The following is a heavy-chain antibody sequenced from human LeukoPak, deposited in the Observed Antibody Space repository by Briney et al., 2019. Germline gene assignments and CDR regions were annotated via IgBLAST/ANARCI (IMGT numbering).Heavy chain of an antibody. Sequence: SETLSLTCGVSGGSIRSTNWWSWVRQPPGKGLEWIGYIYYSGSTYYNPSLKSRVTISVDTSKNQFSLKLSSVTAADTAVYYCAREVEAMFDYWGQGTLVTVSS. CDR2: IYYSGST. CDR1: GGSIRSTNW. J-gene: IGHJ4*02. CDR3: AREVEAMFDY. V-gene: IGHV4-4*02.